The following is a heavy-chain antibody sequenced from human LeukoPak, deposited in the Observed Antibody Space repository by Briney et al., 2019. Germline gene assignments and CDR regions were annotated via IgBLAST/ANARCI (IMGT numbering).Heavy chain of an antibody. CDR3: AGRQSKLELLKD. V-gene: IGHV1-69*05. J-gene: IGHJ4*02. Sequence: ASVKVSCTASGGTFSSYAISWVRQAPGQGLEWMGGIIPIFGTANYAQKFQGRVTITTDESTSTAYMELSSLRSEDTAVYYCAGRQSKLELLKDWGQGTLVTVSS. CDR2: IIPIFGTA. D-gene: IGHD1-7*01. CDR1: GGTFSSYA.